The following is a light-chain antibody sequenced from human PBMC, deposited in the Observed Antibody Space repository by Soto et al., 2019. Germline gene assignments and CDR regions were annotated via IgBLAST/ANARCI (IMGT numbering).Light chain of an antibody. V-gene: IGLV4-69*01. CDR1: SGHSSYA. CDR2: LNSDGSH. J-gene: IGLJ1*01. Sequence: QLVLTQSPSASASLGASVKLTCTLSSGHSSYAIAWHQQQPEKGPRYLMKLNSDGSHSKGDGIPDRFSGSSSGAERYLTISSLQSEDGADYYCQTWGTGIQVFGTGPTLTVL. CDR3: QTWGTGIQV.